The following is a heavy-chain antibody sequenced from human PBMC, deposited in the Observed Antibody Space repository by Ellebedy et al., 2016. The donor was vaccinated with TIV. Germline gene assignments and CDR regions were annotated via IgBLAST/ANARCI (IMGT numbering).Heavy chain of an antibody. D-gene: IGHD3-10*01. CDR2: ISNTGRT. J-gene: IGHJ4*02. CDR1: GGSFSGYY. Sequence: MPSETLSLICAVYGGSFSGYYWSWIRQTPGKGLEWIGYISNTGRTNYNPSLQSRVTISVETSKNHLSLKLTSLTAADTTVYYCARDRRGSNDYWGQGTLITVSS. CDR3: ARDRRGSNDY. V-gene: IGHV4-34*01.